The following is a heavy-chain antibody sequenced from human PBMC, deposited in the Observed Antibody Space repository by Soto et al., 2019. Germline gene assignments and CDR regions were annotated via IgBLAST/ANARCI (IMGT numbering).Heavy chain of an antibody. J-gene: IGHJ5*02. Sequence: HPGGSLRLSXAASGFTFSSYAMSWVRQVPGKGLEWVSVISGSGGSTDYADSVKGRFTISRDNSKNTLYLQMNSLRAEDTALYYCAKHRYYDSSGYNNWFDPWGQGTLVTVSS. CDR3: AKHRYYDSSGYNNWFDP. CDR1: GFTFSSYA. V-gene: IGHV3-23*01. D-gene: IGHD3-22*01. CDR2: ISGSGGST.